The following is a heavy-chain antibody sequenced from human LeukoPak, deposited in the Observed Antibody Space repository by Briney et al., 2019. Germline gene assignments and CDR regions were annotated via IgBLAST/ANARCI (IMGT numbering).Heavy chain of an antibody. Sequence: PSETLSLTCTVSGGSISSYYWSWIRQPPGKGLEWLGYIYYSGSTNYNPSLKSRVTISVDTSKNQFSLKLSSVTAADTAVYYCARDLAAAGGDLDYWGQGTLVTVSS. CDR1: GGSISSYY. V-gene: IGHV4-59*12. D-gene: IGHD6-13*01. CDR2: IYYSGST. CDR3: ARDLAAAGGDLDY. J-gene: IGHJ4*02.